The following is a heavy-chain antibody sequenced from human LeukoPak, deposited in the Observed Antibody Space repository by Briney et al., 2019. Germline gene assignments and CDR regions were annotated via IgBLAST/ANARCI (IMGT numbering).Heavy chain of an antibody. Sequence: GGSLRLSCAASGFTFSSYVMHWVRQAPAKGLESVAVISYDGSNKYYADSVKGRFTISRDNSKNTLYLQMNSLRSEDTAVYYCARDATGDGDLESWGQGALVTVSS. V-gene: IGHV3-30*04. D-gene: IGHD4-17*01. CDR2: ISYDGSNK. J-gene: IGHJ5*02. CDR1: GFTFSSYV. CDR3: ARDATGDGDLES.